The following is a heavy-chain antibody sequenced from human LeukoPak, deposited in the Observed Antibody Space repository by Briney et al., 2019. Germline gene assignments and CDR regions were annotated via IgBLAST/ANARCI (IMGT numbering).Heavy chain of an antibody. J-gene: IGHJ4*02. Sequence: GGSLRLSCAASGFTFSSYAMHWVRQAPGKGLEWVAVISYDGSNKYYADSVKGRSTISRDNSKNTLYLQMNSLRAEDTAVYYCARDSWAVAIAAAGFFDYWGQGTLVTVSS. CDR1: GFTFSSYA. D-gene: IGHD6-13*01. CDR2: ISYDGSNK. CDR3: ARDSWAVAIAAAGFFDY. V-gene: IGHV3-30-3*01.